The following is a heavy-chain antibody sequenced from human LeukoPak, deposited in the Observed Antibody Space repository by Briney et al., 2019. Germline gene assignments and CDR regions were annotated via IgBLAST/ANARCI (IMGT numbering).Heavy chain of an antibody. V-gene: IGHV3-48*03. J-gene: IGHJ4*02. CDR3: AKGLTTHDY. CDR1: GFTFSNYE. Sequence: GGSLRLSCAASGFTFSNYEINWVRQAPGRGLEWISYISGSGTSIYHANSVKGRFTISRDNAKNSVYLQMNSLRADDTAVYYCAKGLTTHDYWGQGTLVTVSS. D-gene: IGHD4-11*01. CDR2: ISGSGTSI.